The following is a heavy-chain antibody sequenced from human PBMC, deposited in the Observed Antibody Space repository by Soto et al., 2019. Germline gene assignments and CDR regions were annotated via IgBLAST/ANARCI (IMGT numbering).Heavy chain of an antibody. J-gene: IGHJ6*02. CDR2: LNHSGST. V-gene: IGHV4-34*01. Sequence: SETLSLTCAVYGGYFSGYYWSWIRQPPGKGLEWIGELNHSGSTNYNPSLKSRVTISVDTTKNKISLMLSSVTAADTAVYYCGRGLCNTIFGLCIAPGGMDVWGQGTTVTVPS. D-gene: IGHD3-3*01. CDR1: GGYFSGYY. CDR3: GRGLCNTIFGLCIAPGGMDV.